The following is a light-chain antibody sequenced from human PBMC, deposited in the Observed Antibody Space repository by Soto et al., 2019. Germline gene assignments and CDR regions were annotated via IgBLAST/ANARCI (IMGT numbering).Light chain of an antibody. J-gene: IGKJ2*01. CDR2: AAS. Sequence: AIRMTQSPSSFSASTGDRVTITCRASQGISSYLAWYQQKPGKAPKLLIYAASTLQSGVPSRFSGSGFVTEFTLTISCLQSEDFATYYCQQYYSYPYTFGQGTKLEIK. V-gene: IGKV1-8*01. CDR3: QQYYSYPYT. CDR1: QGISSY.